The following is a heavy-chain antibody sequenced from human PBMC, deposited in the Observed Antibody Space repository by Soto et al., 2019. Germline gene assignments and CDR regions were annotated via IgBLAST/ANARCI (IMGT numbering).Heavy chain of an antibody. Sequence: QVQLVESGGGLVKPGGSLRLSCAASGFTFSDYYMSWIRQAPGKGLEWVSYISSSGSTIYYADSVKGRFTISRDNAKNALYLQMNSLRAEYTAVYYCARSRGYDSSGYSRKTDAFDIWGQGTMVTVSS. CDR2: ISSSGSTI. J-gene: IGHJ3*02. CDR3: ARSRGYDSSGYSRKTDAFDI. D-gene: IGHD3-22*01. V-gene: IGHV3-11*01. CDR1: GFTFSDYY.